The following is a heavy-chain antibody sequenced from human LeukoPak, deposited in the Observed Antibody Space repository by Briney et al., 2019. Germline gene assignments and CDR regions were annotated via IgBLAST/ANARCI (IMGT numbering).Heavy chain of an antibody. CDR2: VSYSGKT. D-gene: IGHD3-10*01. CDR3: ARYHSRSHEGWIDP. CDR1: GGSISNYL. Sequence: SETLSLTCTVSGGSISNYLWSWIRQPPGKGLEWIGYVSYSGKTDYTPSLKSRVTISLDASNNHFSLTLSSVTAADTAVYYCARYHSRSHEGWIDPWGQGTLVTVSS. V-gene: IGHV4-59*13. J-gene: IGHJ5*02.